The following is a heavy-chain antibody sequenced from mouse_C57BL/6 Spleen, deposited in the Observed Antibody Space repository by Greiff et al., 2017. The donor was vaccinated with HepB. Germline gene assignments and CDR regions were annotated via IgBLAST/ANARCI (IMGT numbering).Heavy chain of an antibody. D-gene: IGHD1-1*01. J-gene: IGHJ1*03. Sequence: QVQLQQPGAGLVKPGASVKLSCKASGYTFTSYWMHWVKQRPGQGLEWIGMIHPNSGSTNYNEKFKSKATLTVDKSSSTAYMQLSSLTSEDSAVYYCAREVRYYGSSYEYFDVWGTGTTVTVSS. V-gene: IGHV1-64*01. CDR2: IHPNSGST. CDR1: GYTFTSYW. CDR3: AREVRYYGSSYEYFDV.